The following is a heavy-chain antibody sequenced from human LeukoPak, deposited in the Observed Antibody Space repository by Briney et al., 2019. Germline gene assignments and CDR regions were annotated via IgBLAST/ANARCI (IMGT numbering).Heavy chain of an antibody. J-gene: IGHJ4*02. CDR1: AFTFSDYY. CDR3: ARSEKDIVVVPAAGGFDY. CDR2: ISSSGGTI. D-gene: IGHD2-2*01. V-gene: IGHV3-11*01. Sequence: GGSLRLSCAPSAFTFSDYYMSCIRQSPGNDLESVSYISSSGGTIYYADSVKGRFTISRDNAKNSLYLQMNSLRAEDTAVYYCARSEKDIVVVPAAGGFDYWGQGTLVTVSS.